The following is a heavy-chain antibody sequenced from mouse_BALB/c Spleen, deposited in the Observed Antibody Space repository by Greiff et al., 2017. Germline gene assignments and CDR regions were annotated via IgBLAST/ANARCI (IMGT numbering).Heavy chain of an antibody. CDR1: GFSLTSYG. Sequence: QVHVKQSGPGLVAPSQSLSITCTVSGFSLTSYGVSWVRQPPGKGLEWLGIIWGDGSTNYHSALISRLSISKDNSKSQVFLKLNSLQTVDTATYYCAKGGGFPWFAYWGQGTLVTVSA. D-gene: IGHD1-1*02. J-gene: IGHJ3*01. CDR3: AKGGGFPWFAY. V-gene: IGHV2-3*01. CDR2: IWGDGST.